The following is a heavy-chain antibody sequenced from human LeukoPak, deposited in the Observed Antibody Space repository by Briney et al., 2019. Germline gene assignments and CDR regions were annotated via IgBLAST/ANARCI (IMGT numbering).Heavy chain of an antibody. J-gene: IGHJ4*02. CDR3: ARERAITMVRGVIDY. CDR2: IRYDGSKK. Sequence: GGSLRLSCAASGFTFSSYGMHWVRQAPGKGLEWVAFIRYDGSKKYYADSVKGRFTISRDNAKNSLYLQMNSLRAEDTAVYYCARERAITMVRGVIDYWGQGTLVTVSS. CDR1: GFTFSSYG. V-gene: IGHV3-30*02. D-gene: IGHD3-10*01.